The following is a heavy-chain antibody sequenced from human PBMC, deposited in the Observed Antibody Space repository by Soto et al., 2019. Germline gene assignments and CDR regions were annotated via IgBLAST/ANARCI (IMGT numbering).Heavy chain of an antibody. CDR2: TLASCNG. Sequence: GGSLRLSCATSGFTLRDSDMHWVRQVSGGGQERVKGTLASCNGGDVDSVRGRLTMSRDVAKSSLHLQQNSLKTDDTALYYCNRDTSSGGAEVWGKGT. J-gene: IGHJ6*03. V-gene: IGHV3-9*01. D-gene: IGHD3-16*01. CDR3: NRDTSSGGAEV. CDR1: GFTLRDSD.